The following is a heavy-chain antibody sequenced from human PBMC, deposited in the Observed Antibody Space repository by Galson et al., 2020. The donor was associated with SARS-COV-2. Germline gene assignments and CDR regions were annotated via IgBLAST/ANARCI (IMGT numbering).Heavy chain of an antibody. CDR3: ARGPYQLLPFDS. CDR2: LYNSDST. V-gene: IGHV4-59*12. CDR1: GGSISVYY. D-gene: IGHD2-2*01. J-gene: IGHJ4*02. Sequence: SETLSLTCTVFGGSISVYYWSWIRQPPGKELEWLGYLYNSDSTNYNPSVKSRVTISVDTSKNQFSLKLTSVTAADTAVYCCARGPYQLLPFDSWGQGIPVTVSS.